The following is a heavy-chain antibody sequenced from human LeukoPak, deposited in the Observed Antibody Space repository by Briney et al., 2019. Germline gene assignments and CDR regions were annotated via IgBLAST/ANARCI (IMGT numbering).Heavy chain of an antibody. J-gene: IGHJ4*02. D-gene: IGHD3-10*01. CDR1: GYTFTSYG. CDR2: ISAYNGNT. V-gene: IGHV1-18*01. Sequence: ASVKVSCKAPGYTFTSYGISWVRQAPGQGLEWMGWISAYNGNTNYAQKLQGRVTMTTDTSTSTAYMELRSLRSDDTAVYYCARASILWFGEFRPPDYWGQGTLVTVSS. CDR3: ARASILWFGEFRPPDY.